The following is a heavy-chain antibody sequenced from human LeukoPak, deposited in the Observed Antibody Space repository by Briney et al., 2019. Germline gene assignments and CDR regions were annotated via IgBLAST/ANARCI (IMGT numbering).Heavy chain of an antibody. D-gene: IGHD6-19*01. V-gene: IGHV4-4*07. Sequence: SETLSLTCIASGGTMSTYSWTWLRQPAEKALEWIGQIYTSGNTNYNPSLKSRVTMSVDTTKNQFSLKLTSVTAADTAVYYCARRVSISGWSFDYWGQGIQVTVFS. CDR3: ARRVSISGWSFDY. J-gene: IGHJ4*02. CDR1: GGTMSTYS. CDR2: IYTSGNT.